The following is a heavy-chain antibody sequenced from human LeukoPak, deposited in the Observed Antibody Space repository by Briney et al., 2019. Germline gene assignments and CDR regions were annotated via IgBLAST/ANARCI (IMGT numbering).Heavy chain of an antibody. CDR2: IGGTDGTT. Sequence: GSLKLPCAAPGFPFRNYVMNWVRQAPGKGLEWVSAIGGTDGTTFYAAFVKGRFTISRDNSRNTLYLQMNSLRAEDTAVYYCTKRIDGAGSYYIDFWGQGTVVTVSS. V-gene: IGHV3-23*01. D-gene: IGHD3-10*01. CDR3: TKRIDGAGSYYIDF. J-gene: IGHJ4*02. CDR1: GFPFRNYV.